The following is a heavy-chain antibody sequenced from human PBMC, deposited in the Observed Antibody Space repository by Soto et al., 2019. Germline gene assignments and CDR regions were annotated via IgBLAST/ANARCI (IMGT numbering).Heavy chain of an antibody. Sequence: PSETLSLTCAVPGGSISSGGYSWSWIRQPPGKGLEWVGYIYHSGSTYYNPSLKSRVTISVDRSKNQFSLKLSSVTAADTAVYYCASSDSNVATLDSWGQGTLVSVSS. D-gene: IGHD3-22*01. CDR3: ASSDSNVATLDS. CDR2: IYHSGST. CDR1: GGSISSGGYS. J-gene: IGHJ4*02. V-gene: IGHV4-30-2*01.